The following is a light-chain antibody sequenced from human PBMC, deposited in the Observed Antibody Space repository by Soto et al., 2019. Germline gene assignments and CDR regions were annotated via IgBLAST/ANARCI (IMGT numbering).Light chain of an antibody. V-gene: IGKV1-5*03. J-gene: IGKJ2*01. CDR2: KAS. Sequence: DIQMTQSPSTLSAFVGDRVTITCRDSQSISSWLAWYQQKPGKAPKLLIYKASSLESGVPSRFSGSGSGTEFTLTISSLQPDDFATYYCQQYNSYHTFGQGTKVDIK. CDR3: QQYNSYHT. CDR1: QSISSW.